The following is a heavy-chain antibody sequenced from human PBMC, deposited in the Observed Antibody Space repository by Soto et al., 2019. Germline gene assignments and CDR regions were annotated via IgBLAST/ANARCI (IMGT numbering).Heavy chain of an antibody. CDR2: IIPIFGTA. J-gene: IGHJ3*02. D-gene: IGHD3-22*01. V-gene: IGHV1-69*13. CDR1: GGTFSSYA. CDR3: ARGQFGYYDSSGYGPNAFDI. Sequence: SVKVSCKASGGTFSSYAISWVRQAPGQGLEWMGGIIPIFGTANYAQKFQGRVTITADESTSTAYMELSSLRSEDTAVYYCARGQFGYYDSSGYGPNAFDIWGQGTMVTVSS.